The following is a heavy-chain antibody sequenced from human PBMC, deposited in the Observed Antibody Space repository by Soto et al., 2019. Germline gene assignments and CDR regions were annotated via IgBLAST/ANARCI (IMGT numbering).Heavy chain of an antibody. Sequence: GGSLRLSCAASGFTFSSYAMSWVRQAPGKGLEWVSAISGSGGSTYYADSVKGRFTISRDNSKNTLYLQMNSLEAEDTAVYYCAKEGNYDILTGYRIGHFDYWGQGTLVTVSS. V-gene: IGHV3-23*01. D-gene: IGHD3-9*01. CDR3: AKEGNYDILTGYRIGHFDY. J-gene: IGHJ4*02. CDR1: GFTFSSYA. CDR2: ISGSGGST.